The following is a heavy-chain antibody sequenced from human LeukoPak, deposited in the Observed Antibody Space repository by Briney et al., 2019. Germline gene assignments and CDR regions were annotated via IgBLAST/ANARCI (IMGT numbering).Heavy chain of an antibody. J-gene: IGHJ3*02. CDR2: INHSGST. CDR3: ARGLIRYFEILEAFDI. Sequence: PSETLSLTCAVYGGSFSGYYWSWIRQPPGKGLEWIGEINHSGSTNYNPSLKSRVTISVDTSKNQFSMKLSSVTAADTAVYYCARGLIRYFEILEAFDIWGQGTMVTVSS. D-gene: IGHD3-9*01. V-gene: IGHV4-34*01. CDR1: GGSFSGYY.